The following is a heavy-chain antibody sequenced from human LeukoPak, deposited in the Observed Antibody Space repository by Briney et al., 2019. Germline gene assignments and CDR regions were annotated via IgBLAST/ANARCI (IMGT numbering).Heavy chain of an antibody. Sequence: GGSLRLSCAASGFTFSKYAFHWVRQAPGKGLEWVAAISPDVSHRYYIDSVKGRFTISRDNSKNTLSLLMSSLRAEDTAVYYCARAPGPPNYFDYWGQGTLVTVSS. CDR3: ARAPGPPNYFDY. D-gene: IGHD3-10*01. V-gene: IGHV3-30*04. J-gene: IGHJ4*02. CDR2: ISPDVSHR. CDR1: GFTFSKYA.